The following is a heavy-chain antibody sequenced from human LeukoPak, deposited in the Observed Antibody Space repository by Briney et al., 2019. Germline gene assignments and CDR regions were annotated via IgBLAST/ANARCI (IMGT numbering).Heavy chain of an antibody. D-gene: IGHD1-20*01. CDR1: GFTFSNAW. CDR3: ARGGWISGTLTFDY. V-gene: IGHV3-7*01. Sequence: GGSLRLSCAASGFTFSNAWMSWVRQAPGKGLEWMANIKQDGSEKYYVDSVKGRFTISRDNAKNSLYLQMNSLRAEDTAVYFCARGGWISGTLTFDYWGQGTLVTVSS. J-gene: IGHJ4*02. CDR2: IKQDGSEK.